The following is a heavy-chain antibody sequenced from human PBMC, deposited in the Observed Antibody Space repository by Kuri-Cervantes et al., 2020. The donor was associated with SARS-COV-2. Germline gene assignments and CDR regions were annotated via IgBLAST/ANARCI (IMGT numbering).Heavy chain of an antibody. J-gene: IGHJ6*02. V-gene: IGHV3-23*03. CDR1: GFTFSSYA. D-gene: IGHD3-10*01. CDR3: ASMVRVNYGMDV. Sequence: GGSLRLSCAASGFTFSSYAMSWVRQAPGKGLEWVSVIYSGGSSTYYADSVKGRFTISRDNSKNTLYLQMNSLRAEDTAVYYCASMVRVNYGMDVWGQGTTVTVSS. CDR2: IYSGGSST.